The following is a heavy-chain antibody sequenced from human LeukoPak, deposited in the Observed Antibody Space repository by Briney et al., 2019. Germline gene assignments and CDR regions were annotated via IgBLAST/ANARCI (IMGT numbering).Heavy chain of an antibody. V-gene: IGHV1-46*01. CDR2: INPSGGST. Sequence: ASVKVSCKASGYTLTSYYMHWVRQAPGQGLEWMGIINPSGGSTSYAQKFQGRVTMTRDTSTSTVYMELSSLRSEDTAVYYCARGGITGTTFGREEFDYWGQGTLVTVSS. D-gene: IGHD1-7*01. J-gene: IGHJ4*02. CDR1: GYTLTSYY. CDR3: ARGGITGTTFGREEFDY.